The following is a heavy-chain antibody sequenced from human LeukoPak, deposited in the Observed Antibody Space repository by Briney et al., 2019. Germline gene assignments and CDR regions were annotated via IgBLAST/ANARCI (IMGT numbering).Heavy chain of an antibody. CDR2: ISGSGGST. J-gene: IGHJ4*02. Sequence: GGSLRLSCAASGFTFSSYAMSWVRQAPGKGLEWVSAISGSGGSTYYADSVKGRFTISRDNSKNTLYLQMNSLRVEDTAVYYCAKDQGRGWYNYWGQGTLVTVSS. CDR3: AKDQGRGWYNY. D-gene: IGHD6-19*01. V-gene: IGHV3-23*01. CDR1: GFTFSSYA.